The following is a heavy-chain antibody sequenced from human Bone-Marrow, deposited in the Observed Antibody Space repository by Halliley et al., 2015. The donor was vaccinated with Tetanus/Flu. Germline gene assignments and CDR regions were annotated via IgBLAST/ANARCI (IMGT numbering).Heavy chain of an antibody. J-gene: IGHJ4*02. D-gene: IGHD2-21*02. CDR3: ARGLAYCGGDCSGSFDY. Sequence: TLSLTCAVCGGSSSGYYWSWIRQPPGKGLEWIGEINHRGSTNYNPSLKSRVTISVDTSKNQFSLKLSSVTAADTAVYYCARGLAYCGGDCSGSFDYWGQGTLVTVSS. CDR2: INHRGST. CDR1: GGSSSGYY. V-gene: IGHV4-34*01.